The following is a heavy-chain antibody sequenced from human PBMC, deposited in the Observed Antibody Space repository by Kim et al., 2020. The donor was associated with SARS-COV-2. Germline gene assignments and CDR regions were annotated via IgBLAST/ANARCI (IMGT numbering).Heavy chain of an antibody. J-gene: IGHJ1*01. CDR2: IIPIFGTA. CDR3: ARRSGDYGYFQH. D-gene: IGHD4-17*01. V-gene: IGHV1-69*13. CDR1: GGTFSSYA. Sequence: SVKVSCKASGGTFSSYAISWVRQAPGQGLEWMGGIIPIFGTANYAQKFQGRVTITADESTSTAYMELSSLRSEDTAVYYCARRSGDYGYFQHWGQGTLVTVSS.